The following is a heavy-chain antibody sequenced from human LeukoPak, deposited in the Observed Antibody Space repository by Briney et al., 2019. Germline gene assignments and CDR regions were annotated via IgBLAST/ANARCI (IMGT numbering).Heavy chain of an antibody. CDR2: IKQDGSEK. CDR1: GFTFSSYW. D-gene: IGHD3-22*01. CDR3: ARNYYDSSGYYVY. J-gene: IGHJ4*02. Sequence: GGSLRLSCAASGFTFSSYWMSWVRQAPGKGLEWVANIKQDGSEKYYVDSVKGRFTISRDNAKNSLYLQMNSLRAEDTAVYYCARNYYDSSGYYVYWGQGTLVTVCS. V-gene: IGHV3-7*01.